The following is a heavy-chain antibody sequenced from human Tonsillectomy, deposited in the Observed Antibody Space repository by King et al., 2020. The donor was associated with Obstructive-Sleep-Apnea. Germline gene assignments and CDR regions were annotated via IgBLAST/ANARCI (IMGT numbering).Heavy chain of an antibody. CDR2: IDPSDSYT. V-gene: IGHV5-10-1*01. D-gene: IGHD3-22*01. Sequence: VQLVESGAEVKKPGESLRISCKGSGYSFTNYWITWVRQMPGKGLEWMGRIDPSDSYTNYSPSFQGHVTISADKSIITAYLQGSSLKASEPAMYYCARLRYDSNGYYYGEYWGQGTLVTVSS. CDR1: GYSFTNYW. CDR3: ARLRYDSNGYYYGEY. J-gene: IGHJ4*02.